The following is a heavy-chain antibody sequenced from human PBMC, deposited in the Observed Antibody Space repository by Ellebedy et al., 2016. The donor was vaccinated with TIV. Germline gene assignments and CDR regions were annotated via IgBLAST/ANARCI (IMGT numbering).Heavy chain of an antibody. CDR3: ARHIRITMLRGVITKWFDP. Sequence: MPSETLSLTCAVSGCSISSYYCRWIRRPPGKGLEWVRYSYYRGTHNYHPCIKSRVTISVDTSKNQFYLKLSSVTAADTAVDYCARHIRITMLRGVITKWFDPWGQGTLVTVSS. J-gene: IGHJ5*02. CDR2: SYYRGTH. CDR1: GCSISSYY. V-gene: IGHV4-59*08. D-gene: IGHD3-10*01.